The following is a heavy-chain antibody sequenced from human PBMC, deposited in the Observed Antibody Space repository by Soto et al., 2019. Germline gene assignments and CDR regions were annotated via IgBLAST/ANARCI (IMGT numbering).Heavy chain of an antibody. CDR3: AKSPSAYGVSVLFDY. Sequence: VGSLRLSCAASGFTFSSYAMSWVRQAPGKGLEWVSAISGSGGSTYYADSVKGRFTISRDNSKNTLYLQMNSLRAEDTAVYYCAKSPSAYGVSVLFDYWGQGTLVTVSS. CDR2: ISGSGGST. D-gene: IGHD4-17*01. V-gene: IGHV3-23*01. CDR1: GFTFSSYA. J-gene: IGHJ4*02.